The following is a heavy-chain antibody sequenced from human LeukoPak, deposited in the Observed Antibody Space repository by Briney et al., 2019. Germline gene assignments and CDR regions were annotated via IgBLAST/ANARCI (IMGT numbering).Heavy chain of an antibody. CDR3: ARDLGYGDPFDY. CDR2: IYYSGST. D-gene: IGHD4-17*01. Sequence: SETLSLTCTVSGGSISSGGYYWNWIRQPPGKGPEWIGYIYYSGSTTYNPSLKSRVTISIDTSKNQFSLKLSSVTAADTAVYYCARDLGYGDPFDYWGQGTLVTVSS. V-gene: IGHV4-61*08. J-gene: IGHJ4*02. CDR1: GGSISSGGYY.